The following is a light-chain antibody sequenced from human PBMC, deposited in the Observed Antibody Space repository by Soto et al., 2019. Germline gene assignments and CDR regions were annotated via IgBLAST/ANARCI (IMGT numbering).Light chain of an antibody. CDR3: CSYAGRVV. CDR2: DVS. Sequence: QSVLTQPRSVSGSPGQSVTISCTGTSSDVGGYNYVSWYQQHPGKAPKLMIYDVSKRPSGVPDRFSGSKSGNTASLTISGLRAEDEADYYCCSYAGRVVFGGGTQLTVL. J-gene: IGLJ2*01. CDR1: SSDVGGYNY. V-gene: IGLV2-11*01.